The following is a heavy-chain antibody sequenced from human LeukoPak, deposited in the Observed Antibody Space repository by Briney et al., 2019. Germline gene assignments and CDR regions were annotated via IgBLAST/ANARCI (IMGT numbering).Heavy chain of an antibody. Sequence: GGSLRLSCAASGFTFSSYSMNWVRQAPGKGLEWVSSISSSSSYIYYADSVKGRFTISRDNAKNSLYLQMNSLRAEDTAVYYCARVTYGSNSGADYWGQGTLVTVSS. CDR1: GFTFSSYS. CDR2: ISSSSSYI. V-gene: IGHV3-21*01. J-gene: IGHJ4*02. CDR3: ARVTYGSNSGADY. D-gene: IGHD4-23*01.